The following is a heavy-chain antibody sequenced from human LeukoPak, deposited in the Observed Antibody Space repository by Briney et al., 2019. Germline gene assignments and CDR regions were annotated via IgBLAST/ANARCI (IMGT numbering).Heavy chain of an antibody. J-gene: IGHJ4*02. CDR2: INWNGDST. CDR3: ARAQKRGPYYFDY. CDR1: GFSFDDYG. D-gene: IGHD5-24*01. V-gene: IGHV3-20*04. Sequence: RPGGSLRLSCAASGFSFDDYGLTWVRQAPGKGLEWVSGINWNGDSTDYADSVKGRFTISRDNAKNSLYLQMNSLRAEDTAVYYCARAQKRGPYYFDYWGQGTLVIVSS.